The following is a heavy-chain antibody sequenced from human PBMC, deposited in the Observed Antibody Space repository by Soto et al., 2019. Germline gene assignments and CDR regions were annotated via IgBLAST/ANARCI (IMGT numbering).Heavy chain of an antibody. J-gene: IGHJ4*02. CDR3: ARDVTGEEYLGYY. Sequence: GGSLRLSCAASGFTFSSYSMNWVRQAPGKGLEWVSSISSSSSYIYYADSVKGRFTISRDNAKNSLYLQMNSLRAEDTAVYYCARDVTGEEYLGYYWGQGTLVTVSS. CDR1: GFTFSSYS. D-gene: IGHD7-27*01. V-gene: IGHV3-21*01. CDR2: ISSSSSYI.